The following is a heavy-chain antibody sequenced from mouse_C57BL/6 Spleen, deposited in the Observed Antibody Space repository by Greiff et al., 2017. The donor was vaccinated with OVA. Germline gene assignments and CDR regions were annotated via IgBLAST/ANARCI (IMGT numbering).Heavy chain of an antibody. CDR1: GFSLSTSGMG. D-gene: IGHD1-1*01. J-gene: IGHJ3*01. CDR2: IYWDDDK. Sequence: QVQLKQSGPGILQSSQSLSLTCSFSGFSLSTSGMGVSWIRQPSGQGLVWLAPIYWDDDKCYNPSLKSRLIISKDTSRNQVFLKITRVDTADTATYYCAWSDYYGSSYGAWIAYWGQGTLVTVSA. CDR3: AWSDYYGSSYGAWIAY. V-gene: IGHV8-12*01.